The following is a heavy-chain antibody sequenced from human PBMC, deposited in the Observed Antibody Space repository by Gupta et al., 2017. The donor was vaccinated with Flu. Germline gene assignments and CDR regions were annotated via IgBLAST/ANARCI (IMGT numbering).Heavy chain of an antibody. D-gene: IGHD6-13*01. Sequence: QVQLQESGPGLVKPSETLSLTCAVSGYSISSGYYWGWIRQPPGKGLEWIGSIYHSGSTYYNPSLKSRVTISVDTSKNQFSLKLSSVTAADTAVYYCARDWGSSWNYYGMDVWGQGTTVTVSS. CDR2: IYHSGST. CDR3: ARDWGSSWNYYGMDV. V-gene: IGHV4-38-2*02. CDR1: GYSISSGYY. J-gene: IGHJ6*02.